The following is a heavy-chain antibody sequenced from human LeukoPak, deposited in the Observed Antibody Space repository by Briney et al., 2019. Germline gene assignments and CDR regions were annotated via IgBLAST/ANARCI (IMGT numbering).Heavy chain of an antibody. J-gene: IGHJ4*02. V-gene: IGHV4-4*02. CDR1: GDSLTNSHW. D-gene: IGHD5-18*01. CDR2: IYLSGDT. Sequence: PSETLSLTCAVSGDSLTNSHWWSWVRQPPGKGLEWIGVIYLSGDTDYNPSLKSRVTISIDKSKNQFSLKLTSVTAADTAVYYCAKDPHTGIAPGYWGQGTLVTVSS. CDR3: AKDPHTGIAPGY.